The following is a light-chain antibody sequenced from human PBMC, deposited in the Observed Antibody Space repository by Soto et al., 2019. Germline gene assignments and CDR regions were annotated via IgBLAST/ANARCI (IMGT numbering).Light chain of an antibody. CDR2: RNN. J-gene: IGLJ7*01. V-gene: IGLV1-47*01. CDR3: AAWDDSLSAV. CDR1: SSNIGSNY. Sequence: QTVVTQPPSASGTPGQRVTISCSGSSSNIGSNYVYWYQQLPGTAPKLLIYRNNQRPSGVPDRFSGSKSGTSASLAISGLRSEDEADYYCAAWDDSLSAVFGGGTQLTV.